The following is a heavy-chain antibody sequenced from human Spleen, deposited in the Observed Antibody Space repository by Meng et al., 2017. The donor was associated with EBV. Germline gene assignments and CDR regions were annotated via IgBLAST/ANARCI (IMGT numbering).Heavy chain of an antibody. V-gene: IGHV4-34*01. CDR2: SDHTGGT. Sequence: QLQHWGAGLLRPSETLSLTCAVSGESLSAQYWSWIRQSPGKGLEWIGESDHTGGTNYNQSLMSRVTISVDTSKNQFSLNLNSVTATDTAVYYCARGCSSTNCNSDFDYWGQGTLVTVSS. CDR1: GESLSAQY. J-gene: IGHJ4*02. D-gene: IGHD2-2*01. CDR3: ARGCSSTNCNSDFDY.